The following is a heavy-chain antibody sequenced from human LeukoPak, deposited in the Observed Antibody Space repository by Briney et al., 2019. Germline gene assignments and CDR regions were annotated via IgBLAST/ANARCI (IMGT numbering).Heavy chain of an antibody. CDR2: INPSGGGT. D-gene: IGHD3-10*01. J-gene: IGHJ5*02. V-gene: IGHV1-46*04. Sequence: GASVKVSCKASGYTFTSYYMHWVRQAPGQGLEWMGIINPSGGGTSYAQKLQGRVTMTRDTSTSTVHLELSSLRSEDTAVYYCARGGVSWYTCFDPWGQGTLVTVSS. CDR3: ARGGVSWYTCFDP. CDR1: GYTFTSYY.